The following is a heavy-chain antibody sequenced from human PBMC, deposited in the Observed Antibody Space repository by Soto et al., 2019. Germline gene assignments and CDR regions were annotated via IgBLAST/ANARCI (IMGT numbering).Heavy chain of an antibody. J-gene: IGHJ4*02. Sequence: PGGSLRLGCAASGFTFRNNWIHWVRQAPGKGLVWVSGIKSDGSSTTYADSVKGRFTISRDNAKNTLYLQMNSLRAEDTAVYYCASAAPFNSGGNSGFDFWGQGTLVTVSS. V-gene: IGHV3-74*03. D-gene: IGHD2-21*02. CDR2: IKSDGSST. CDR1: GFTFRNNW. CDR3: ASAAPFNSGGNSGFDF.